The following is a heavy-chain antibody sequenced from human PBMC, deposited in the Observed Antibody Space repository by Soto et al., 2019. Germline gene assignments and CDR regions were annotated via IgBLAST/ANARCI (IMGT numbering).Heavy chain of an antibody. V-gene: IGHV3-21*01. D-gene: IGHD6-19*01. CDR3: ARDIIAVAEHDAFDI. J-gene: IGHJ3*02. CDR1: GFTFSSYS. CDR2: ISSSSSYI. Sequence: GGSLRLSCAASGFTFSSYSMNWVRQAPGKGLEWVSSISSSSSYIYYADSVKGRFTISRDNAKNSLYLQMNSLRAEDTAVYYCARDIIAVAEHDAFDIWGQGTMVTVSS.